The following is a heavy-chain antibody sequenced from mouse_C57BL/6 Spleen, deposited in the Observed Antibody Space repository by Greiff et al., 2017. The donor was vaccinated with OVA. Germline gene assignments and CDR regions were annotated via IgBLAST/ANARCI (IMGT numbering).Heavy chain of an antibody. CDR1: GFTFSSYA. CDR3: ASSDYEQFAY. CDR2: ISDGGSYT. D-gene: IGHD2-4*01. J-gene: IGHJ3*01. Sequence: EVQGVESGGGLVKPGGSLKLSCAASGFTFSSYAMSWVRQTPEKRLEWVATISDGGSYTYYPDNVKGRFTISRDNAKNNLYLQMSHLKSEDTAMYYCASSDYEQFAYWGQGTLVTVSA. V-gene: IGHV5-4*01.